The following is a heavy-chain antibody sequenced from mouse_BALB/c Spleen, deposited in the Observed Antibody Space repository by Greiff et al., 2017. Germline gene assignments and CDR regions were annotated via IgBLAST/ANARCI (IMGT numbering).Heavy chain of an antibody. Sequence: DVKLVESGGGLVQPGGSRKLSCAASGFTFSSFGLHWVRQAPEKGLEWVAYISSGSSTIYYADEVKGRFTISRDNHKNTLFLQMTSVRSEDTAMYYCARGGWFAYWGQGTLVTVSA. CDR2: ISSGSSTI. CDR3: ARGGWFAY. CDR1: GFTFSSFG. V-gene: IGHV5-17*02. J-gene: IGHJ3*01.